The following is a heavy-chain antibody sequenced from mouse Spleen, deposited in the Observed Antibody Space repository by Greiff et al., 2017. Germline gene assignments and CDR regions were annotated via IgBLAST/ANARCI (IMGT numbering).Heavy chain of an antibody. CDR2: ISSGGGNT. V-gene: IGHV5-9*01. Sequence: DVMLVESGGGLVKLGGSPKLSCAASGFTFSSYAMSWVRQTPEKRLEWVATISSGGGNTYYPDSVKGRFTISRDNAKNTLYLQMSSLKSEGTAMYYCARQGLRLDYWGQGTTLTVSS. D-gene: IGHD1-2*01. CDR3: ARQGLRLDY. CDR1: GFTFSSYA. J-gene: IGHJ2*01.